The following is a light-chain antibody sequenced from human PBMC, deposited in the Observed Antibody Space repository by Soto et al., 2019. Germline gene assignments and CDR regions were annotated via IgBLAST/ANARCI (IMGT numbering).Light chain of an antibody. Sequence: EIVLTQSPGTLSLSPGERASLSCRASQNLIANSIAWYQQKPGQAPRLLIYGVSTRATDIPDRFSGSGSGTDFTLTISRLEPEDFAVYYCQQYDTSSYNFGQGTKLE. V-gene: IGKV3-20*01. CDR2: GVS. CDR3: QQYDTSSYN. J-gene: IGKJ2*01. CDR1: QNLIANS.